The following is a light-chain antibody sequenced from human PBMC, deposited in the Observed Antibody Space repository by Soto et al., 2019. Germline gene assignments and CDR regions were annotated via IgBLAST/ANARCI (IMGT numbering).Light chain of an antibody. Sequence: EIVLTQSPATLSLSPGERATLSCRASQSVSSYLAWYQQKPGQAPRLLIYDASNRATGIPARFSGSRSGTDFTLTISSLEPEDFAVYYCQQRSNWITFGQGTRLAIK. V-gene: IGKV3-11*01. J-gene: IGKJ5*01. CDR2: DAS. CDR3: QQRSNWIT. CDR1: QSVSSY.